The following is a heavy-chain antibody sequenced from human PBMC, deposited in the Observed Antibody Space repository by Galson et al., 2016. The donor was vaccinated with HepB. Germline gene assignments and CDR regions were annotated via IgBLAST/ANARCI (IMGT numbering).Heavy chain of an antibody. D-gene: IGHD1-1*01. V-gene: IGHV4-59*01. CDR3: AKGGTRRHDF. CDR2: IYSSGST. CDR1: GDSISGYY. Sequence: ETLSLTCAVSGDSISGYYWTWIRQPPGKGLQWIGYIYSSGSTNYSYSLKSRLTMSIDASKNQFSLKLTSVTAADTAVYHCAKGGTRRHDFWGQGILVTVSS. J-gene: IGHJ4*02.